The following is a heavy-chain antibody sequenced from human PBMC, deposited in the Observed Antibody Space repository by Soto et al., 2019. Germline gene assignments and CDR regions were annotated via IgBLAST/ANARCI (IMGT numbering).Heavy chain of an antibody. D-gene: IGHD3-22*01. CDR3: AKSAVYDTSGYYSNAMDV. V-gene: IGHV5-51*01. J-gene: IGHJ6*02. CDR1: GYIFTNFW. CDR2: IYPGDSDT. Sequence: GESLKISCKGSGYIFTNFWIGWARQMPGKGLEWMGIIYPGDSDTRYSPSFEGQVTISADKSISTAYLQWSSLKASDTAMYYCAKSAVYDTSGYYSNAMDVWGQGTTVTVSS.